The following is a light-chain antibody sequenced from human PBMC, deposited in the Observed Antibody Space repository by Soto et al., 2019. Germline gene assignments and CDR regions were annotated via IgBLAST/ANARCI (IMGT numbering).Light chain of an antibody. CDR1: ESVTSS. CDR3: QHYNIWPLWT. Sequence: EIVMTQSPATLSVSPGDRATLSCRASESVTSSLAWYQQKPGQPPRLLIYAASTRATDVPARFSGGGSETEFTLTISSLQSEDFAGYFCQHYNIWPLWTFGQGTKVDIK. CDR2: AAS. J-gene: IGKJ1*01. V-gene: IGKV3-15*01.